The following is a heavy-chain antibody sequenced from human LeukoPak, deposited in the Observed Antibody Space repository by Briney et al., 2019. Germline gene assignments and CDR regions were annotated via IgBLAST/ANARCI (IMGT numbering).Heavy chain of an antibody. CDR2: IRYDGSNK. D-gene: IGHD2-2*01. CDR3: AKDLLGRYCSTTSCPVGFDY. J-gene: IGHJ4*02. V-gene: IGHV3-30*02. Sequence: GGSLRLSCAASGFTFSSYGIHWVRQAPGKWLEWVAVIRYDGSNKYYADSVKGRFTISRDNSKNTLYLQMNSLRAEDTAVYYCAKDLLGRYCSTTSCPVGFDYWGQGTLVTVSS. CDR1: GFTFSSYG.